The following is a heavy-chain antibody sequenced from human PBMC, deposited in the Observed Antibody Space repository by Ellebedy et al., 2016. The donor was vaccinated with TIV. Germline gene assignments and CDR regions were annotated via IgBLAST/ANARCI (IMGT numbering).Heavy chain of an antibody. CDR2: IIPIFGTA. D-gene: IGHD4-17*01. CDR3: ARSRSGDYDYYYYYGMDV. J-gene: IGHJ6*02. V-gene: IGHV1-69*06. CDR1: GGTFSSYA. Sequence: SVKVSXXASGGTFSSYAISWVRQAPGQGLEWMGGIIPIFGTANYAQKFQGRVTITADKSTSTAYMELSSLRSEDTAVYYCARSRSGDYDYYYYYGMDVWGQGTTVTVSS.